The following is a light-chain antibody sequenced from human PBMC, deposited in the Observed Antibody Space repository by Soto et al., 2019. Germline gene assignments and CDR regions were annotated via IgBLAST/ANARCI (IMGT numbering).Light chain of an antibody. CDR1: QSFSTY. Sequence: DIQLTQSPSSLSASIGDRVTITCRASQSFSTYLNWYQQKPGKAPKLLIYAASVLQSGVPSRFRGSGSGPDFTLTISNLQPEEFATYYCQQSYSTPLTFGGGTKVDIK. CDR3: QQSYSTPLT. J-gene: IGKJ4*01. CDR2: AAS. V-gene: IGKV1-39*01.